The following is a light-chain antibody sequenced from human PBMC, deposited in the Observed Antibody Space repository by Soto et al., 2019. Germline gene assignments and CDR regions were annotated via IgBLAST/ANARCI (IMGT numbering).Light chain of an antibody. Sequence: DIQMTQSPSTLSGSVGDRVTITCRASQTISSWLAWYQQKPGKAPKLLIYGASTLQSGVPSRFSGSGSGTDFTLTISSLQSEDFASYYCLQYYTYSWTFGQGTKVDIK. CDR1: QTISSW. CDR3: LQYYTYSWT. CDR2: GAS. J-gene: IGKJ1*01. V-gene: IGKV1-5*01.